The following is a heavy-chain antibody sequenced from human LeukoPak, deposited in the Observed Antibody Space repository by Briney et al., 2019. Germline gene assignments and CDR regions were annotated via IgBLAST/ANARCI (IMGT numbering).Heavy chain of an antibody. V-gene: IGHV4-34*01. CDR2: INHSGST. D-gene: IGHD4-23*01. CDR3: ARGKELLRWPKSVDY. J-gene: IGHJ4*02. Sequence: KPSETLSLTCAVYGGSFSGYYWSWIPQPPGQGLEWIGEINHSGSTNYNPSLKRRVTISVDTSKNQFSLKLSSVTAADTAVYYCARGKELLRWPKSVDYWGQGTLATVSS. CDR1: GGSFSGYY.